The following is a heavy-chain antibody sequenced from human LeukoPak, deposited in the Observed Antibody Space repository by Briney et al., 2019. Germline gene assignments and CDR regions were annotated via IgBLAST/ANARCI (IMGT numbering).Heavy chain of an antibody. CDR1: GGSFSDYQ. V-gene: IGHV4-34*01. Sequence: SETLSLTCAVYGGSFSDYQWSWIRQPPGKGLEWIGEINQSGSSNYNPSLKSRVTMSVDTSKNQFSLKLSSVTAADAAVYYCARAPYYYDSSGYSNYYYYYYMDVWGNGTTVTVSS. CDR3: ARAPYYYDSSGYSNYYYYYYMDV. J-gene: IGHJ6*03. D-gene: IGHD3-22*01. CDR2: INQSGSS.